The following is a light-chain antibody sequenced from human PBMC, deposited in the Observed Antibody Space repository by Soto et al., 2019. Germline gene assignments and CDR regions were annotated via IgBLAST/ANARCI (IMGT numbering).Light chain of an antibody. CDR2: GAS. CDR1: QTIATY. Sequence: IQMTQSPSSLSASVGDRVTLTCRASQTIATYSNWYQQKPGQVPEVLIYGASRLHVGGPSRFTGSGYGTDFTLTINNLQPEDFAIYYCQQFYCYPHTFGQGTKLEVK. V-gene: IGKV1-39*01. CDR3: QQFYCYPHT. J-gene: IGKJ2*01.